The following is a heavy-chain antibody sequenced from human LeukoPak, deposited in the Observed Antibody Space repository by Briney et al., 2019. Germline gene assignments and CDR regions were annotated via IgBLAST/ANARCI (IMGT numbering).Heavy chain of an antibody. CDR3: AREIYGWFDY. V-gene: IGHV3-23*02. CDR1: GFTFSSHA. Sequence: GGSLRLSCTPSGFTFSSHAMSWVRQAPGKGLEWVSGISGNGAGTYYGDSVKGRFTISRDNSKNTLYLQMNSLRAEDTAVYYCAREIYGWFDYWGQGTLVTVSS. D-gene: IGHD3-10*01. J-gene: IGHJ4*02. CDR2: ISGNGAGT.